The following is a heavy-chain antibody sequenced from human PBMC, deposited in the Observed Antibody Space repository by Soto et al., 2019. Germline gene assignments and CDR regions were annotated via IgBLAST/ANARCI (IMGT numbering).Heavy chain of an antibody. CDR3: AKAAQTRYNWNDLGNWFDP. CDR1: GGTFSSYA. CDR2: IVPIFGVA. V-gene: IGHV1-69*01. D-gene: IGHD1-1*01. J-gene: IGHJ5*02. Sequence: QVQLVQSGAEVKKPGSSVKVSCKESGGTFSSYAIAWVRQAPGQRLEWMGGIVPIFGVANYAHKFQGRVAITADEATNTAYMELSSLRSDDTAVYYCAKAAQTRYNWNDLGNWFDPWGQGTLVTVSS.